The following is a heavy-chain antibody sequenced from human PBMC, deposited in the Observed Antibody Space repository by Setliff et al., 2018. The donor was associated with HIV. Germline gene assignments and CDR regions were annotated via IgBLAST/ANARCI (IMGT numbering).Heavy chain of an antibody. CDR2: IIPMFGAA. J-gene: IGHJ2*01. D-gene: IGHD3-22*01. CDR1: GGTFSSYG. Sequence: EASVKVSCKASGGTFSSYGISWVRQAPGQGLEWMGRIIPMFGAAYYAQRFQGRVTITADTSTSTAYMELSSLRSEDTAVYYCARVSYYDSSGYYDYWYFDLWGRGTLVTVSS. CDR3: ARVSYYDSSGYYDYWYFDL. V-gene: IGHV1-69*06.